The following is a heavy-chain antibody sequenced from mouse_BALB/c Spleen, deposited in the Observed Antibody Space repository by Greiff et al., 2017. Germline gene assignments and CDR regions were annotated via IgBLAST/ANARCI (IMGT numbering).Heavy chain of an antibody. Sequence: EVQLQQSGAELVKPGASVKLSCTASGFKFKDYYMHWVKQRPEQGLEWIGRIYPANGNTKYDPKFQGKATITADTSSNTAYMQLSSLTSEDTAVYYCAPLTGTEAYWGQGTTLTVSA. CDR3: APLTGTEAY. J-gene: IGHJ2*01. V-gene: IGHV14-3*02. D-gene: IGHD4-1*01. CDR2: IYPANGNT. CDR1: GFKFKDYY.